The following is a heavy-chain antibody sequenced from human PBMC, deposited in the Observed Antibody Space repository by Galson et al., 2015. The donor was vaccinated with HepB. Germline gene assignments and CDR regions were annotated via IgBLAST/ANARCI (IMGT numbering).Heavy chain of an antibody. CDR3: AREWGGYSYYMDV. Sequence: SLRLSCAASGFTFRSYIINWVRQAPGKGLEWVSSISSSSTYIYYADSVKGRFTISRDNAKNSVYLQMNNLRGEDTAVYYCAREWGGYSYYMDVWGKGTTVTVSS. J-gene: IGHJ6*03. CDR1: GFTFRSYI. D-gene: IGHD3-16*01. V-gene: IGHV3-21*01. CDR2: ISSSSTYI.